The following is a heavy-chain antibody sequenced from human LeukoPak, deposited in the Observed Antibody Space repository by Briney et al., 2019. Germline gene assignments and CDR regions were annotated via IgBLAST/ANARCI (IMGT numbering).Heavy chain of an antibody. CDR2: ISGSGCST. J-gene: IGHJ4*02. D-gene: IGHD6-19*01. CDR3: AKETGYSSGWYVY. Sequence: GGSLRLSCAASGFTFSNAWMSWVRQAPGKGLEWVSAISGSGCSTYYADSVKGRFTISRDNSKNTLYLQMNSLRAEGTAVYYCAKETGYSSGWYVYWGQGTLVTVSS. CDR1: GFTFSNAW. V-gene: IGHV3-23*01.